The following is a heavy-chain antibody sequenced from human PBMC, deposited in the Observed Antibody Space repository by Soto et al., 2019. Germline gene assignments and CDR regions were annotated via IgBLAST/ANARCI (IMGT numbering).Heavy chain of an antibody. Sequence: QLQLVESGGGVVQPGRSLRLSCTASGSTFSNYIMHWVRQAPGKGLEWVAFISYDGSNKDYADSVEGRFTISRDNSKSTLFRQLSSLRPEDTAVYYCAGGDNYYALGVWGQGTTVTVSS. CDR1: GSTFSNYI. CDR3: AGGDNYYALGV. J-gene: IGHJ6*02. D-gene: IGHD2-15*01. CDR2: ISYDGSNK. V-gene: IGHV3-30-3*01.